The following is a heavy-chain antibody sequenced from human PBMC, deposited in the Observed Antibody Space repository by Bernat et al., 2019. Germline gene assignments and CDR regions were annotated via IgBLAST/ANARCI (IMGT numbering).Heavy chain of an antibody. V-gene: IGHV4-39*01. Sequence: QLQLQESGPGLVKPSETLSLTCTVSGGSISSSSYYWGWIRQPPGKGLEWIGSIYYSGSTYYNPSLKSRVTISVDTSKNQFYLKLSSVTAADTAVYYCASTTTVTTAEYFQHWGQGTLVTVSS. CDR2: IYYSGST. CDR3: ASTTTVTTAEYFQH. CDR1: GGSISSSSYY. J-gene: IGHJ1*01. D-gene: IGHD4-17*01.